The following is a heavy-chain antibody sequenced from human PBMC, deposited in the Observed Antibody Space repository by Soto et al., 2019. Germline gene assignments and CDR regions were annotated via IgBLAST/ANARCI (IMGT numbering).Heavy chain of an antibody. V-gene: IGHV3-73*01. D-gene: IGHD6-19*01. J-gene: IGHJ2*01. CDR1: GFSISGSA. Sequence: DVQLVESGGGLVQPGGSLKLSCAASGFSISGSAMHLVRHASGKGLEWSGRIRSKANKYATSYAASVEGRFTISRDDSKNTAFLEMNDLKTEDSAVYFCTSPRIAVAGVFWYFDLWGRGTLVTVSS. CDR2: IRSKANKYAT. CDR3: TSPRIAVAGVFWYFDL.